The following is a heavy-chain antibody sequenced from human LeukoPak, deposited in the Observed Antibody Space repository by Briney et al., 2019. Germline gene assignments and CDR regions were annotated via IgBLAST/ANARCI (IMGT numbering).Heavy chain of an antibody. D-gene: IGHD2-2*01. CDR2: IRYDGSNK. CDR1: GFTFSNYW. Sequence: PGGSLRLSCAASGFTFSNYWMSWVRQAPGKGLEWVAFIRYDGSNKYYADSVKGRFTISRDNSKNTLYLQMNSLRAEDTAVYYCANSQLPQTYYYMDVWGKGTTVTVSS. J-gene: IGHJ6*03. CDR3: ANSQLPQTYYYMDV. V-gene: IGHV3-30*02.